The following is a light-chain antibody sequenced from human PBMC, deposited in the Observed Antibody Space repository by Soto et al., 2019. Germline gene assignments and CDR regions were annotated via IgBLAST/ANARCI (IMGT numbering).Light chain of an antibody. V-gene: IGKV3-15*01. CDR2: GAS. CDR3: QQYNSWPRT. Sequence: EIVLTQSPAALSVSPGERATLSCRASQSVSSNLAWYQQKPGQAPRLLMYGASTRAPGIPGRFSGSGSGTEFSLTIFSLRSEDFAVYYCQQYNSWPRTFGQGTKVDIK. J-gene: IGKJ1*01. CDR1: QSVSSN.